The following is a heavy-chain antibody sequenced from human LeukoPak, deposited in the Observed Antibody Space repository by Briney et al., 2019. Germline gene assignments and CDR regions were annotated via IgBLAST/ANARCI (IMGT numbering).Heavy chain of an antibody. CDR2: ISGSGGST. D-gene: IGHD6-13*01. CDR3: ARGGGIAAATDAFDI. Sequence: GGSLRLSCAASGFTFSSYAMSWVRQAPGKGLEWVSAISGSGGSTYYADSVKGRFTISRDNSKNTLYLQIDSLRAEDTAVYYCARGGGIAAATDAFDIWGQGTMVTVSS. V-gene: IGHV3-23*01. CDR1: GFTFSSYA. J-gene: IGHJ3*02.